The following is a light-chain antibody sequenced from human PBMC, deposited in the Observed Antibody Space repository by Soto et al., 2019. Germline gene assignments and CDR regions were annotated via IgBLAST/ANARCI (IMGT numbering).Light chain of an antibody. V-gene: IGKV3-15*01. J-gene: IGKJ1*01. CDR3: QQYGG. CDR1: QSVSSN. Sequence: EIVMTQSPATLSVSPGARATLSCRASQSVSSNLAWYQQKPGQAPRLLIYGASTRATGIPARFSGSGSGTEFTLTISSLQSEDFAVYYCQQYGGFGQGTKVDI. CDR2: GAS.